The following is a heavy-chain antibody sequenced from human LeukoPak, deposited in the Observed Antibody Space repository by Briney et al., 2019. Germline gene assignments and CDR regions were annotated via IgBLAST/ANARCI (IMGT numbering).Heavy chain of an antibody. CDR3: ARVSSIITIPYDYYGMDV. V-gene: IGHV1-2*02. CDR1: GYTFTGYY. Sequence: ASVTVSCKASGYTFTGYYIHWVRQAPGQGLEWMGWINPNSGGTNYPQKFQGRVTMTRDTSISTAYMELSRLRSDDTAVYYCARVSSIITIPYDYYGMDVWGQGTTVTVSS. CDR2: INPNSGGT. J-gene: IGHJ6*02. D-gene: IGHD3-3*01.